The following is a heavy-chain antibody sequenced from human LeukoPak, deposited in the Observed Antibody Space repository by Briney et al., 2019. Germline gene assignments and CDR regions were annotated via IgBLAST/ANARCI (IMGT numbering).Heavy chain of an antibody. CDR2: ISWNSGSI. CDR1: GFTFDDYA. Sequence: GRSLRLSCAASGFTFDDYAMHWVRQAPGKGLEWVSGISWNSGSIGYADSVKGRFTISRDNAKNSLYLQMNSLRAEDTALYYCAKEVYCSGGSCYPYGMDVWGQGTTVTVSS. D-gene: IGHD2-15*01. CDR3: AKEVYCSGGSCYPYGMDV. J-gene: IGHJ6*02. V-gene: IGHV3-9*01.